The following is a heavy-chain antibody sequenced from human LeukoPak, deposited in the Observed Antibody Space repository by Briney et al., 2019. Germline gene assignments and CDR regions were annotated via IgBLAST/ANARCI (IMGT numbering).Heavy chain of an antibody. CDR2: IYPDDSDT. CDR3: ARLAKARRDGYNFGSDS. CDR1: GYSFTNYW. Sequence: GESLKISCKGSGYSFTNYWIGWVRQMPGKGLEWMGIIYPDDSDTRQSPSFQGQVTMSADKSISTAYLQWSSLEASDTATYYCARLAKARRDGYNFGSDSWGQGTLVTVSS. D-gene: IGHD5-24*01. V-gene: IGHV5-51*01. J-gene: IGHJ4*02.